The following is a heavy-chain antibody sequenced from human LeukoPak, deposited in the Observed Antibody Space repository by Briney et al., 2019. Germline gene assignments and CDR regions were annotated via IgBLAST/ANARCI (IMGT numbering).Heavy chain of an antibody. CDR3: ARDLSPVVRASPMGY. J-gene: IGHJ4*02. CDR1: GFTFTSYG. Sequence: GTSLRLSCAASGFTFTSYGMHWVRQAPGKGLEWVALITYDGYYKYYSDSVKGRFTISSDTSKNTMYLQMNSLRAEDTAVYYCARDLSPVVRASPMGYWGQGTLVTVSS. CDR2: ITYDGYYK. V-gene: IGHV3-30*03. D-gene: IGHD3-10*01.